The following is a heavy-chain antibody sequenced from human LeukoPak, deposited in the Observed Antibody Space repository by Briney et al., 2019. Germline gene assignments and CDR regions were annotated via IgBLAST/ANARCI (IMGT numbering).Heavy chain of an antibody. Sequence: PSETLSLTCAVYGGSFSGYYWSWIRQPPGKGLEWIGEINHSGSTNYNPSLKSRVTISVDTSKNQFSLKLSSVTAADTAVYYCARTSHYVGSSSGIYYYYYMDVWGKGTTVTVSS. D-gene: IGHD6-6*01. CDR2: INHSGST. CDR3: ARTSHYVGSSSGIYYYYYMDV. J-gene: IGHJ6*03. CDR1: GGSFSGYY. V-gene: IGHV4-34*01.